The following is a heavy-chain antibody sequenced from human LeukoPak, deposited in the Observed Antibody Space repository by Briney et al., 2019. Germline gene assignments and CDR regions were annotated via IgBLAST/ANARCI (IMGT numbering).Heavy chain of an antibody. V-gene: IGHV4-61*01. Sequence: KPSETLSLTCTVSGDSISSPSYFWTWIRQPPGKGLEWIGYIYYSGSTKYSPSLKSRITISLDKSKNQFSLNLSSVTAADTAVYYCASRYGDYVRGWFDPWGQGTLVTVSS. CDR1: GDSISSPSYF. CDR3: ASRYGDYVRGWFDP. D-gene: IGHD4-17*01. CDR2: IYYSGST. J-gene: IGHJ5*02.